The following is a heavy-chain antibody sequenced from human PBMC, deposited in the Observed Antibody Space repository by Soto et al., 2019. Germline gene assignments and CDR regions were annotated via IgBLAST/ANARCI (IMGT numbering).Heavy chain of an antibody. CDR2: MNPNNGNT. J-gene: IGHJ4*02. Sequence: QVQLVQSGAEVKKPGASVKVSCKTSGYTFTSYDINWVRQAAGQGLEWMGWMNPNNGNTGYAQKFQGRVNMTRDTSISTAYLELGSLRSEDTAVYYCAKTPAKTGDFEFWGQGSLVTVSS. CDR1: GYTFTSYD. V-gene: IGHV1-8*01. CDR3: AKTPAKTGDFEF. D-gene: IGHD7-27*01.